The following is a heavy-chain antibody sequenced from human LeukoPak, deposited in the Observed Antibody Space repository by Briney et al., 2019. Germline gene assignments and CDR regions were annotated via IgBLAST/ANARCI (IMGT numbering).Heavy chain of an antibody. D-gene: IGHD6-19*01. Sequence: SETLSLTCTVSGGSISSYYWSWSRQPPGKGLEGIGYIYYSGSTNYNPSLKSRVTISVDTSKNQFSLKLSSVTAADTAVYYCARRAVGPVWQWLGRCFDYWGQGTLVTVSS. CDR3: ARRAVGPVWQWLGRCFDY. CDR2: IYYSGST. CDR1: GGSISSYY. V-gene: IGHV4-59*12. J-gene: IGHJ4*02.